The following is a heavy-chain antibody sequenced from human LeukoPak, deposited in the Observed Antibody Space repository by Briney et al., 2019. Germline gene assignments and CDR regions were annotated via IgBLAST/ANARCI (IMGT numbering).Heavy chain of an antibody. Sequence: SETLSLTCTVSGGSISSSSYYWGWIRQPPGKGLEWIGSIYYSGSTYYNPSLKSRVTISVDTSKNQFSLKLSSVTAADTAVYYCARGIVQWPVPPDNWFDPWGQGTLVTVSS. V-gene: IGHV4-39*01. J-gene: IGHJ5*02. CDR1: GGSISSSSYY. CDR3: ARGIVQWPVPPDNWFDP. D-gene: IGHD6-19*01. CDR2: IYYSGST.